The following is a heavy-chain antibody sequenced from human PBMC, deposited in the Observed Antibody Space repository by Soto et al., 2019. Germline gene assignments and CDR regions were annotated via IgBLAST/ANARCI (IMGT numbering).Heavy chain of an antibody. V-gene: IGHV3-23*01. CDR3: AKGRGGSGSLTPRVDF. J-gene: IGHJ4*02. Sequence: EVQLWESGGGLVQPGGSLRLSCAASGFTFNNYAMTWVRQAPGKGLEWVSAISGGGDTTSYADSVKGRFTVSRDGSKNTLYLQMSSLRDEDTALYYCAKGRGGSGSLTPRVDFWGQGTLVTVSS. D-gene: IGHD3-10*01. CDR1: GFTFNNYA. CDR2: ISGGGDTT.